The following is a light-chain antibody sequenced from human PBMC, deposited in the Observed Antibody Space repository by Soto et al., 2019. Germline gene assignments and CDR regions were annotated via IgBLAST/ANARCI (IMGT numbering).Light chain of an antibody. CDR3: HQYTTYPYT. CDR1: QSVTNW. J-gene: IGKJ2*01. V-gene: IGKV1-5*01. Sequence: DIQMTQSPSPLSASVGDRVTITCRASQSVTNWLAWYQQKPGKAPNLLIYDASRLQSGIPSRFSGSGFGNEFTLTISSLQPDDFETYYCHQYTTYPYTFGQGTKLEIK. CDR2: DAS.